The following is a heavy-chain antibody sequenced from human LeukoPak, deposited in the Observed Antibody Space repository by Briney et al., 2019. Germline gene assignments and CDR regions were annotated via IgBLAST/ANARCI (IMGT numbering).Heavy chain of an antibody. J-gene: IGHJ4*02. CDR3: ARSPLSSSGWYRAAY. V-gene: IGHV4-4*07. CDR2: IYTTGTT. Sequence: VKPSETLSLTCTVSGGSINPYYWNWIRQPAGKGLEWIGRIYTTGTTTYNPSLRSRVTMSVDTSKNQVSLILSSVTTADTAMHYCARSPLSSSGWYRAAYWGQGTLVTVSS. CDR1: GGSINPYY. D-gene: IGHD6-19*01.